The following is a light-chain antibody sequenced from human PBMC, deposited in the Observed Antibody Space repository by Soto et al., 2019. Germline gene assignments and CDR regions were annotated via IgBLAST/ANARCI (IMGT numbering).Light chain of an antibody. CDR2: KAS. Sequence: DIHMTQSPSTLSASVGDRVTITCRASQSISSWLAWYQQKPGKAPKVLIYKASGLQSGVPSRLSGSGSGTEFTLTISSLQPDDFATYYCQQYNSYSRTFGQGTKLEIK. J-gene: IGKJ2*01. CDR3: QQYNSYSRT. CDR1: QSISSW. V-gene: IGKV1-5*03.